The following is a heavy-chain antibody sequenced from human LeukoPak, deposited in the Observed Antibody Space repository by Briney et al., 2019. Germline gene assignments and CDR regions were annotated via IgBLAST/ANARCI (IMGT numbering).Heavy chain of an antibody. Sequence: SQTLSLTCAISGDRVSGNSATRNWIRQSPSRGIEWLGRTYYRSKWYNDYAVSVKSRITINPDTSKNQFSLQLNSVTPEDTAVYYCTRAGSYGYYWYFDLWGRGTLVTVSS. J-gene: IGHJ2*01. CDR3: TRAGSYGYYWYFDL. V-gene: IGHV6-1*01. CDR1: GDRVSGNSAT. D-gene: IGHD5-18*01. CDR2: TYYRSKWYN.